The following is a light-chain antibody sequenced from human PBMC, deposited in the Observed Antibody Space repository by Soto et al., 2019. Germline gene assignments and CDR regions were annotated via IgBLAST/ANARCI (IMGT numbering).Light chain of an antibody. CDR1: QNIYYN. Sequence: ILMTQSPATVSVSPGESATLSCRASQNIYYNVAWYQHRPGQAPRLLIYRASTRAPGVPARFSGSGSGTEFTLTISSLQPEYFTVYSCLQYHNLWAFGQGSKVEI. CDR3: LQYHNLWA. V-gene: IGKV3-15*01. CDR2: RAS. J-gene: IGKJ1*01.